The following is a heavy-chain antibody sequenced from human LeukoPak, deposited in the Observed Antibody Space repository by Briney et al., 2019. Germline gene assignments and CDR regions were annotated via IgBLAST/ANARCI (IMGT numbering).Heavy chain of an antibody. D-gene: IGHD3-22*01. V-gene: IGHV3-48*02. CDR1: GFTFSSYS. CDR2: ISSSSSTI. CDR3: ARDYYYDSSGYYYDAFDI. Sequence: GGSLRLSCAASGFTFSSYSMNWVRQAPGKGLEWVSYISSSSSTIYYADSVKGRFTISRDNAKNSLYLQMNCLRDEDTAVYYCARDYYYDSSGYYYDAFDIWGQGTMVTVSS. J-gene: IGHJ3*02.